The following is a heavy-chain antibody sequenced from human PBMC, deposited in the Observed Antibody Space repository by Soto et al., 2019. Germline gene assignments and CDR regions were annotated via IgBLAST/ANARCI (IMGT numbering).Heavy chain of an antibody. V-gene: IGHV4-38-2*01. Sequence: PSETLSLTCAVSGDSISSDYHWGWVRQPPGKGLEWIGSIYHSGSTYYNPSLKSRVTISVDTSKNQFSLKLSSVTAADTAVYYCARRDVGLRYWGQGTLVTVSS. D-gene: IGHD3-10*01. CDR1: GDSISSDYH. CDR2: IYHSGST. J-gene: IGHJ4*02. CDR3: ARRDVGLRY.